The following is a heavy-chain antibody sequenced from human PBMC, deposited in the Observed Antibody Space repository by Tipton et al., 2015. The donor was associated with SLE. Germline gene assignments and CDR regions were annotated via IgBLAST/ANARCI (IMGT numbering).Heavy chain of an antibody. J-gene: IGHJ3*02. CDR2: IYYTGST. V-gene: IGHV4-59*12. CDR3: AGVSRDAFEI. D-gene: IGHD5/OR15-5a*01. Sequence: LSCTVSAASINSYYWSWIRQPPGKGLEWIGYIYYTGSTNYNPSLKSRVTISVDTSKNQFSLKLSSVTAADTAVYYCAGVSRDAFEIWGQGTMVTVSS. CDR1: AASINSYY.